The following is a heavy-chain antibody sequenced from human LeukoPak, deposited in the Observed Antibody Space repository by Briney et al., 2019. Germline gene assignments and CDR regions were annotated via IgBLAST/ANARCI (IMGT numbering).Heavy chain of an antibody. V-gene: IGHV3-21*04. D-gene: IGHD2-2*01. J-gene: IGHJ4*02. CDR1: GFTFSSHA. CDR3: ARSEDIVVVPAATAFDY. CDR2: LSGSGYNT. Sequence: GGSLRLSCAASGFTFSSHALSWVRQAPGKGLEWVSSLSGSGYNTYYADSVKGRFTISRDNAKNSLYLQMNSLRAEDTAVYYCARSEDIVVVPAATAFDYWGQGTLVTVSS.